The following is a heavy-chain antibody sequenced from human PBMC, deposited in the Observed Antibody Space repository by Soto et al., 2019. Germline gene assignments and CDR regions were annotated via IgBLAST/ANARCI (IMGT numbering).Heavy chain of an antibody. V-gene: IGHV3-49*04. J-gene: IGHJ3*02. Sequence: GGSLRLSCTASGFTFGDYAMSWVRQAPGKGLEWVGFIRSKAYGGTTEYAASVKGRFTISRDDSKSIAYLQMNSLKTEDTAVYYCTRGLIAVAAGPFPATDDAFDIWGQGTMVTVSS. CDR1: GFTFGDYA. CDR3: TRGLIAVAAGPFPATDDAFDI. CDR2: IRSKAYGGTT. D-gene: IGHD6-19*01.